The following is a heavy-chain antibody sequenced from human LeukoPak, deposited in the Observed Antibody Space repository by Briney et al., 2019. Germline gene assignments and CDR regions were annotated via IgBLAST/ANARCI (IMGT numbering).Heavy chain of an antibody. J-gene: IGHJ6*02. Sequence: ASVKVSCKASGYTFTSYYMHWVRQAPGQGLEWMGIINPSGGSTSYAQKFQGRVTITADESTSTAYMELSSLRSEDTAVYYCATNNPSSSSPHYYYGMDVWGQGTTVTVSS. CDR1: GYTFTSYY. CDR2: INPSGGST. D-gene: IGHD6-13*01. V-gene: IGHV1-46*01. CDR3: ATNNPSSSSPHYYYGMDV.